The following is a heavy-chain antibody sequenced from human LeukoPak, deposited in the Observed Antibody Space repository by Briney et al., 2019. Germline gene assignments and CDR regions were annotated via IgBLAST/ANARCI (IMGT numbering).Heavy chain of an antibody. CDR2: IYYSGTT. Sequence: SETLSLTCTVSGGSISTSYYWGWIRQPPGKGLEWIGSIYYSGTTYYNPSLKSRVTISVDTSKNQFSLKLSSVTAADTAVYYCARSSNDVSRFDYWGQGTLVTVSS. D-gene: IGHD2-8*01. V-gene: IGHV4-39*01. CDR3: ARSSNDVSRFDY. J-gene: IGHJ4*02. CDR1: GGSISTSYY.